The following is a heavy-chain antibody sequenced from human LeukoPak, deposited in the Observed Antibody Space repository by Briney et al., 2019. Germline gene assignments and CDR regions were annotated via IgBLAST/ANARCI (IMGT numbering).Heavy chain of an antibody. CDR1: GFTFSSYG. Sequence: GGSLRLSCAASGFTFSSYGMPWVRQAPGKRLEWVAVIWYDGSNKYYADSVKGRFTISRDNSKNTLYLQMYSLRAEDTAVYYCAKDPGYCTNGVCYTEYFQHWGQGTLVTVSS. V-gene: IGHV3-33*06. CDR2: IWYDGSNK. J-gene: IGHJ1*01. CDR3: AKDPGYCTNGVCYTEYFQH. D-gene: IGHD2-8*01.